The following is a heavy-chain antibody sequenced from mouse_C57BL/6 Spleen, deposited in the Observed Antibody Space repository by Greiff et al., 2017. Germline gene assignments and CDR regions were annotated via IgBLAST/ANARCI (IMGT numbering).Heavy chain of an antibody. CDR2: FHPYNDDT. J-gene: IGHJ1*03. CDR3: ARGGITTVVARDWYFDV. D-gene: IGHD1-1*01. CDR1: GYTFTTYP. Sequence: QVQLKESGAELVKPGASVKMSCKASGYTFTTYPIEWMKQNHGKSLEWIGNFHPYNDDTKYNEKFKGKATLTVEKSSSTVYLELSRLTSDDSAVXYCARGGITTVVARDWYFDVWGTGTTVTVSS. V-gene: IGHV1-47*01.